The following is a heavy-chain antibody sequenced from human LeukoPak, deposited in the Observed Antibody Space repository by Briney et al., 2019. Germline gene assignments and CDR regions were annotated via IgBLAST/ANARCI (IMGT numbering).Heavy chain of an antibody. D-gene: IGHD1-26*01. CDR2: ISAGNGNT. V-gene: IGHV1-3*01. Sequence: ASVKVSCKASGYTFTIYAIHWVRQAPGQRLEWMGWISAGNGNTKYSQNFQGRVTFISNTSATTAFMELSSLRSEDAAVYYCARDSGSGNNDYWGQGTLVTVSS. J-gene: IGHJ4*02. CDR1: GYTFTIYA. CDR3: ARDSGSGNNDY.